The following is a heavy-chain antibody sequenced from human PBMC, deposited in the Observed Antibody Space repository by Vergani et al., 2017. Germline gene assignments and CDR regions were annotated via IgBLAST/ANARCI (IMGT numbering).Heavy chain of an antibody. J-gene: IGHJ3*02. Sequence: EVQLVESGGGLVQPGRSLRLSCAASGFTFDDYAMHWVRQAPGKGLEWVSGISWNSGSIGYADSVKGRFTISRDNAKNSLYLKMNSLRAEDTALYYCAKEYYDYIGDAFDIWGQGTMVTVSS. D-gene: IGHD3-16*01. CDR1: GFTFDDYA. CDR2: ISWNSGSI. V-gene: IGHV3-9*01. CDR3: AKEYYDYIGDAFDI.